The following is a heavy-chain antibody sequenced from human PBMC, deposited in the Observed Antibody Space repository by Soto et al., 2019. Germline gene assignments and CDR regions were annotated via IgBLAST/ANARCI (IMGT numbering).Heavy chain of an antibody. Sequence: PGGSLRVSCAASEFTFSSYAMKWVRQAPGKGLEWVSLIGESGTPTYYADSVKGRFTISRDNSGNTLFLEMYSLRAEDTAVYYCARYIPGVRYYGMDVWGQGTTVTVSS. CDR2: IGESGTPT. CDR3: ARYIPGVRYYGMDV. CDR1: EFTFSSYA. V-gene: IGHV3-23*01. J-gene: IGHJ6*02. D-gene: IGHD2-2*01.